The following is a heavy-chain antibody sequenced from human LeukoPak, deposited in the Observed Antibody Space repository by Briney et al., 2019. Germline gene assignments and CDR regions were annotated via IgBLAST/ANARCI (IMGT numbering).Heavy chain of an antibody. CDR3: ASRIFGVVRALAI. CDR1: GGSFSGYY. CDR2: INHSGST. D-gene: IGHD3-3*02. Sequence: SGTLSLTCAVSGGSFSGYYWSWIRQPPGKGLEGVGEINHSGSTNYNPSLESGGTISIHTSKHPFSLKLSSVTAAHTAVYYCASRIFGVVRALAIWGQGTMVTVPS. V-gene: IGHV4-34*01. J-gene: IGHJ3*02.